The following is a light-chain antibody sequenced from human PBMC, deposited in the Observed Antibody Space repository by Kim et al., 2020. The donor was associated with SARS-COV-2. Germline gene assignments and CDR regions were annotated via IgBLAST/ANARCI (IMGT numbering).Light chain of an antibody. Sequence: VSPGQTASITCSGDKLGDKYACWYQQKPGQSPVLVIYQDSKRPSGIPERFSGSNSGNTATLTISGTQAMDEADYYCQAWDSSTRAVFGGGTKLTVL. V-gene: IGLV3-1*01. CDR1: KLGDKY. CDR3: QAWDSSTRAV. CDR2: QDS. J-gene: IGLJ2*01.